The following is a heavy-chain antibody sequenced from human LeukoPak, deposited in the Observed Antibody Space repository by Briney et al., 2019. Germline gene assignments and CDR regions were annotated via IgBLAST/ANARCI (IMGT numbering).Heavy chain of an antibody. CDR1: GYSFTSYW. CDR3: ASRSIDDCNDGVDDI. V-gene: IGHV5-51*01. J-gene: IGHJ3*02. CDR2: IYPGDSDI. Sequence: GESLKISCECSGYSFTSYWLGWVRQMPGKGLEWMGIIYPGDSDITYSPSFQGQVTISADKSIGTAYLQWSSLKASDTAMYYCASRSIDDCNDGVDDIWGQGTMVTVSS. D-gene: IGHD5-24*01.